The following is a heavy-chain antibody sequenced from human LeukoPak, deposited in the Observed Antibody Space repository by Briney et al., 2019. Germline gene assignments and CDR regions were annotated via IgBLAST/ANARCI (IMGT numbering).Heavy chain of an antibody. V-gene: IGHV3-48*01. CDR3: AKGSPRGGLDY. D-gene: IGHD1-14*01. CDR1: DLTFSTFT. Sequence: GSLRLSCAASDLTFSTFTMHWVRQAPGKGLEWVSSISSSSRTINYADSVQGRFTVSRDNANNSMYLQMNDLRREDTALYYCAKGSPRGGLDYWGQGTLVTVSS. CDR2: ISSSSRTI. J-gene: IGHJ4*02.